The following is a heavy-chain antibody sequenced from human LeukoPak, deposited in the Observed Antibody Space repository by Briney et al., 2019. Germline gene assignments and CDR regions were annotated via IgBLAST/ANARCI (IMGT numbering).Heavy chain of an antibody. CDR2: INPNSGGT. V-gene: IGHV1-2*02. D-gene: IGHD6-19*01. CDR1: GYTFTGYY. Sequence: ASVKVSCKASGYTFTGYYMHWVRQAPGQGLEWMGWINPNSGGTNYAQEFQGRVTITRDTSASTAYMELSSLRSEDMAVYYCARAPPVAGTRYFDYWGQGTLVTVSS. J-gene: IGHJ4*02. CDR3: ARAPPVAGTRYFDY.